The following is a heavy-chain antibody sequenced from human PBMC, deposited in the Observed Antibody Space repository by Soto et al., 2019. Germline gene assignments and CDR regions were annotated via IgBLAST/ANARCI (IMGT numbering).Heavy chain of an antibody. CDR2: IYYSGNT. J-gene: IGHJ6*02. V-gene: IGHV4-59*12. Sequence: SGTLSLTFTVSGGSITSYYWSCIRQPPGKGLEWIGNIYYSGNTKYNPSLKSRVTISVDTSKNQFSLKLSSVTAADTAVYYCARALYDSGVLDVWGQGTTVIVSS. CDR3: ARALYDSGVLDV. D-gene: IGHD3-10*01. CDR1: GGSITSYY.